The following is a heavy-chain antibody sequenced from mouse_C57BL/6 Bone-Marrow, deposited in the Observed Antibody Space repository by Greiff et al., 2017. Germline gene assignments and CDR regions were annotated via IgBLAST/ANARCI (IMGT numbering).Heavy chain of an antibody. D-gene: IGHD1-1*01. V-gene: IGHV1-39*01. CDR1: GYSFTDYE. J-gene: IGHJ4*01. CDR3: ARYDYGDY. CDR2: INPNYGTT. Sequence: VQLQQSGPELVKPGASVTISCKASGYSFTDYEMNWVKQTTVKSLEWIGVINPNYGTTSYNQKFKGKAILTVDKSSSTAYMQLTSLTSEDSAVYYCARYDYGDYWGQGTSVTVSS.